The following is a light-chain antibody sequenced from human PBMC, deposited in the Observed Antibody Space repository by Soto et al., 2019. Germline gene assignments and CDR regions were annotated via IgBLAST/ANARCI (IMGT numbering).Light chain of an antibody. CDR1: SSDVGSYNL. J-gene: IGLJ1*01. Sequence: QSALTQPASVSGSPGQSITISCTGTSSDVGSYNLVSWYQQHPGKAPKFMIYEVNKRPSGVSNRFSGSKSGNTASLTISGLQAWDEAVYYCSSYTSSTPGVFGTGTKLTVL. CDR3: SSYTSSTPGV. V-gene: IGLV2-14*02. CDR2: EVN.